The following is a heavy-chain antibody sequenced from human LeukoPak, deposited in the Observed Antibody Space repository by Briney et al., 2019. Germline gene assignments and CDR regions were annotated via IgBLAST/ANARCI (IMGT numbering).Heavy chain of an antibody. CDR1: GGSISSSSYY. J-gene: IGHJ4*02. V-gene: IGHV4-39*06. CDR3: AREHR. CDR2: IYYSGST. Sequence: SETLSLTRTVSGGSISSSSYYWGWIRQPPGKGLEWIGSIYYSGSTYYNPSLKSRVTISVDTSKNQFTLKLSSVTAADTAVYYCAREHRWGQGTLVTVSS.